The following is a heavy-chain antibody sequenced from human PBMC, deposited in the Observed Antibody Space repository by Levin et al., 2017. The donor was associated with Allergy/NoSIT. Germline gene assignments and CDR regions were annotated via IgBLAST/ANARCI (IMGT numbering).Heavy chain of an antibody. V-gene: IGHV4-31*03. J-gene: IGHJ4*02. CDR2: IYYSGET. CDR1: GGSTRLGGYY. D-gene: IGHD3-9*01. Sequence: PSQTLSLTCSVSGGSTRLGGYYWGWIRQHPVKGLEWLGYIYYSGETSYNPSVESRLVISHDTSENQFSLKLTSLTAADTAVYYCVRAQTGYVSPFDFWGPGTLVTVSS. CDR3: VRAQTGYVSPFDF.